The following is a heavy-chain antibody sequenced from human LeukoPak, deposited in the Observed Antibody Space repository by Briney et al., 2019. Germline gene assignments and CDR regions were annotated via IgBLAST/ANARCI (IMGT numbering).Heavy chain of an antibody. CDR1: GGSISSGGYY. CDR3: ARDCGRAYCGVA. V-gene: IGHV4-31*03. D-gene: IGHD2-21*01. Sequence: SETLSLTCTVSGGSISSGGYYWSWIRQHPGKGPEWIGYIYYSGSTYYNPSLKSRVTISVDTSKNQFSLKLSSVTAADTAVYYCARDCGRAYCGVAWGQGTLVTVSS. J-gene: IGHJ5*02. CDR2: IYYSGST.